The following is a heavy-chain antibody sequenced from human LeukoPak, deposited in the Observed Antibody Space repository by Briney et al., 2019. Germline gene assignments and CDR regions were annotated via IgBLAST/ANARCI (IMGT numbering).Heavy chain of an antibody. D-gene: IGHD5-18*01. CDR1: GFTVSSNY. CDR3: ARVGGYSYGTFDY. Sequence: GSLRLSCAASGFTVSSNYMSWVRQAPGKGLEWVSVIYSGGSTYYADSVKGRFTISRDNSKNTLYLQMNSLRAEDTAVYYCARVGGYSYGTFDYWGQGTLVTVSS. J-gene: IGHJ4*02. CDR2: IYSGGST. V-gene: IGHV3-66*01.